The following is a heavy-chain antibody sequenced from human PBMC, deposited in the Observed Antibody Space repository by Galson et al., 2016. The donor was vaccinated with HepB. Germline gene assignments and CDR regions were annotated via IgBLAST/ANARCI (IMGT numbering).Heavy chain of an antibody. Sequence: SVKVSCKAPGGTLRSYAISWVRQAPGQGLEWMGGIIPIYGTADYAQKFQGRVMITADESTSTAYLELSSLKSDDSAAYYCARDRRPCSSSSCYYRAMDVWGQGTTVTVSS. CDR2: IIPIYGTA. CDR1: GGTLRSYA. V-gene: IGHV1-69*13. D-gene: IGHD2-2*01. CDR3: ARDRRPCSSSSCYYRAMDV. J-gene: IGHJ6*02.